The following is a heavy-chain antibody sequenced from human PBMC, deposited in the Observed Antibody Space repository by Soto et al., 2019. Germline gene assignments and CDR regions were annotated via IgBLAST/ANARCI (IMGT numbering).Heavy chain of an antibody. CDR2: ISSSSSYI. CDR1: GFTFSSYT. D-gene: IGHD3-3*01. Sequence: AGSLRLSCRASGFTFSSYTMNLVRLAPGKGLECVSSISSSSSYIYYADSVKGRFTISRDNAKNSLDLQMXSVGVEDTAVYYGARQLLLECLSPACDWGHGT. CDR3: ARQLLLECLSPACD. J-gene: IGHJ4*01. V-gene: IGHV3-21*01.